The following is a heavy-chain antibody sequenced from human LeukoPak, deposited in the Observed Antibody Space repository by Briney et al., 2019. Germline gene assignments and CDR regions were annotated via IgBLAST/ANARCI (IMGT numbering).Heavy chain of an antibody. Sequence: SETLSLTCTVSGGSISSYYWTWIRKTPGKGLEWFGFVHYIGTTNYDPSLKSRVTISLDTSKNQFSLKLTSVSAADTAVYYCARRFGGSQGEGLDYWGQGTLVTVSS. V-gene: IGHV4-59*08. D-gene: IGHD1-26*01. CDR1: GGSISSYY. CDR2: VHYIGTT. CDR3: ARRFGGSQGEGLDY. J-gene: IGHJ4*02.